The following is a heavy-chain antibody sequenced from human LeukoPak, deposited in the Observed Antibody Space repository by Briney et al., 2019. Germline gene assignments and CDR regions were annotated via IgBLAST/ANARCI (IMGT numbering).Heavy chain of an antibody. CDR3: ARRRGITMAPRFDY. V-gene: IGHV4-38-2*02. Sequence: SETLSLTCTVSGYSMSSGYYWGWIRQPPGKGLEWIGSIYYSGSTYYNPSLKSRVTISVDTSKNQFSLKLSSVTAADTAVYYCARRRGITMAPRFDYWGQGTLVTVSS. J-gene: IGHJ4*02. CDR2: IYYSGST. CDR1: GYSMSSGYY. D-gene: IGHD3-10*01.